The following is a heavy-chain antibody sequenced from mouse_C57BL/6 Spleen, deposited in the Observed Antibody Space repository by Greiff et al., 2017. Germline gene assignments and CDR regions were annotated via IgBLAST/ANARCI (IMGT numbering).Heavy chain of an antibody. CDR1: GFNFKDYY. CDR2: IYPENGDT. J-gene: IGHJ4*01. Sequence: EVQLQQSGAELVRPGASVKLSCTASGFNFKDYYMHWVKQRPGQGLEWIGRIYPENGDTEYATKFQGKATITAETSSNTAYLQLSSLTSEDAAVYYCTPSYYSNYGGAMDYWGQGTSVTVSS. CDR3: TPSYYSNYGGAMDY. V-gene: IGHV14-4*01. D-gene: IGHD2-5*01.